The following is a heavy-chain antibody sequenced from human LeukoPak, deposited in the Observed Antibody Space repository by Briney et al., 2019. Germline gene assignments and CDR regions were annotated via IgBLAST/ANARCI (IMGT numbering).Heavy chain of an antibody. CDR3: ARDSGHTGYDLLDY. CDR1: GFTFSSYW. CDR2: IKHDGSEK. D-gene: IGHD5-12*01. V-gene: IGHV3-7*01. Sequence: PGGSLRLSCADSGFTFSSYWMSWVRQTPGKGLEWVANIKHDGSEKYYVDSVEGRFTISRDNAKNPLFLQMNSLRAEDTAVYYCARDSGHTGYDLLDYWGQGTLVTVSS. J-gene: IGHJ4*02.